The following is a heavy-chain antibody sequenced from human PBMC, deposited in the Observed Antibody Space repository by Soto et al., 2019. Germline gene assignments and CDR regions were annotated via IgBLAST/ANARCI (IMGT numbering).Heavy chain of an antibody. CDR1: GFAFRNYA. CDR2: ISNHGGDA. D-gene: IGHD4-4*01. J-gene: IGHJ4*02. CDR3: TREAGVYSDFDY. Sequence: EVQLVESGGGLVQPGGSLRLSCAASGFAFRNYAMHWVRQAPGKGLEYLSAISNHGGDATYADSVKGRFTISRDNSKNTLYLQMDNQKIEDMAIYYCTREAGVYSDFDYWGQGTLVTVSS. V-gene: IGHV3-64*07.